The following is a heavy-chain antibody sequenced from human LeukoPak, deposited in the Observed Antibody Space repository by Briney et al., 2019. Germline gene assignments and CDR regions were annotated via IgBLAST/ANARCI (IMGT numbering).Heavy chain of an antibody. D-gene: IGHD1-26*01. V-gene: IGHV3-48*04. CDR2: ITGPSSSSKI. CDR1: GFTFSRDG. Sequence: GGSLRLSCEASGFTFSRDGMNWVRQAPGKGLEWIAHITGPSSSSKIYYADSVKGRFTISRDNAKNSLYLQMNSLRAGDTAVYYCARDQGSIVGASSSPNWFDPWGQGTLVTVSS. J-gene: IGHJ5*02. CDR3: ARDQGSIVGASSSPNWFDP.